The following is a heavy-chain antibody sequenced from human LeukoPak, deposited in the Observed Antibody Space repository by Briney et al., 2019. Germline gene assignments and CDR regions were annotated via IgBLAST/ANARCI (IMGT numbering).Heavy chain of an antibody. V-gene: IGHV4-4*07. CDR3: ARERRLWPAYDYCMDV. D-gene: IGHD2-21*01. Sequence: SETLSLTCTVSGGSINTYYWSCIRQPAGKGLECMGRIYTSGRTDHNPSLKSRVTMSVDTSENLFSLKLNSVSAADTAVYCCARERRLWPAYDYCMDVWGKGTMVTVSS. J-gene: IGHJ6*03. CDR2: IYTSGRT. CDR1: GGSINTYY.